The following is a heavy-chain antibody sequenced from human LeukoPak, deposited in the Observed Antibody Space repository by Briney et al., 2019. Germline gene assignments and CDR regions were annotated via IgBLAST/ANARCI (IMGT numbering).Heavy chain of an antibody. CDR3: ARLARSTRDYSWHFDL. V-gene: IGHV4-39*01. D-gene: IGHD4-17*01. J-gene: IGHJ2*01. Sequence: SETLSLTCTVSGGSVSSNNYYRTWLRQPPGMGLQWIGTVFYSGTTYYNPSLKSRATTSVDTSENQFSLKLSSVTVADMAVYYCARLARSTRDYSWHFDLWGRGTLVTVSS. CDR1: GGSVSSNNYY. CDR2: VFYSGTT.